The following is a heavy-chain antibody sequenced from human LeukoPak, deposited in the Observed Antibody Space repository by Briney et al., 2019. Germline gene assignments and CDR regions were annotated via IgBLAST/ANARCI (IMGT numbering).Heavy chain of an antibody. CDR1: GDIVSSNSAA. Sequence: KHSQTLSLTCAISGDIVSSNSAAWNWIRQSPSRGLEWLGRTYYRSKLYNDYAVSVKSRITINPDTSKNQFSLQLNSVTPEDTAVYYCAKFDNRIVGAASFNYWGQGTLVTVSS. V-gene: IGHV6-1*01. CDR3: AKFDNRIVGAASFNY. CDR2: TYYRSKLYN. J-gene: IGHJ4*02. D-gene: IGHD1-26*01.